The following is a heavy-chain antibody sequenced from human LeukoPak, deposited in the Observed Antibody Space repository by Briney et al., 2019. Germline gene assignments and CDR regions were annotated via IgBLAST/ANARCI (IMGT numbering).Heavy chain of an antibody. D-gene: IGHD3-16*02. V-gene: IGHV3-23*01. CDR3: AKELRKGELSAILDY. Sequence: PGGSLRLSCAASGFTFSSYAMGWVRQAPGKGLEWVSAISGSGGSTYYADSVKGRFTISRDNSKHTLYLQMKSLRAEGTAVYYFAKELRKGELSAILDYWGQGTVVSVSS. J-gene: IGHJ4*02. CDR2: ISGSGGST. CDR1: GFTFSSYA.